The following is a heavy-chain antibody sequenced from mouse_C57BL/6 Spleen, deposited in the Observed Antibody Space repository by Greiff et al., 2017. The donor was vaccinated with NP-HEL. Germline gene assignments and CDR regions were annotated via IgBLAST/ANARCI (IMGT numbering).Heavy chain of an antibody. D-gene: IGHD3-2*02. J-gene: IGHJ4*01. V-gene: IGHV1-53*01. CDR2: INPSNGGT. CDR1: GYTFTSYW. CDR3: ARDSSGFYAMDY. Sequence: QVQLKQPGTELVKPGASVKLSCKASGYTFTSYWMHWVKQRPGQGLEWIGNINPSNGGTNYNEKFKSKATLTVDKSSSTAYMQLSSLTSEDSAVYYCARDSSGFYAMDYWGQGTSVTVSS.